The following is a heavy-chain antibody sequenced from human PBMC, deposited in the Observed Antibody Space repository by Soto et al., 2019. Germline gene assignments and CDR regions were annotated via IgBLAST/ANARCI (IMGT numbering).Heavy chain of an antibody. V-gene: IGHV1-3*05. CDR3: ARGLPLWFDP. CDR1: GYTFTSYA. J-gene: IGHJ5*02. Sequence: QVQLVQSGAEKKKPGASVKVSCKASGYTFTSYAIDWVRQAPGQRLEWMGWINAGNGNTKYSQKFQGRVTITRDTSASTAYMELSSLRSEDTAVYYCARGLPLWFDPWGQGTLVTVPS. CDR2: INAGNGNT.